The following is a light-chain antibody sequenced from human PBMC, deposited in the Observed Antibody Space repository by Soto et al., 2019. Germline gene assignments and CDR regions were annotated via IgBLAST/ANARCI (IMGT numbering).Light chain of an antibody. J-gene: IGLJ1*01. CDR2: EVN. Sequence: QSVLTQPASVSGSPGQSVAISCTGTSSDVGGDNYVSWYQQHPGKAPTLMIYEVNKRPSGVPDRFSGSQSGNTASLTVSGLQEEDEADYYCSSYAGSSNVFGTGTKVTVL. V-gene: IGLV2-8*01. CDR3: SSYAGSSNV. CDR1: SSDVGGDNY.